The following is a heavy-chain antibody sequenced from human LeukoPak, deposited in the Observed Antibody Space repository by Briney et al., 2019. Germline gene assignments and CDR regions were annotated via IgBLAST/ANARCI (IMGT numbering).Heavy chain of an antibody. J-gene: IGHJ4*01. CDR1: GFTFSSYG. CDR3: SKGPDRLQYDDY. Sequence: PGGSLRLSCAASGFTFSSYGMHWVRQAPGKGLEWLLFIRSAGNNIYYADSGKGRFTISRDNYKKTLYLQMNSLRTEDTAVYYCSKGPDRLQYDDYWGQGTLVTVSS. V-gene: IGHV3-30*02. D-gene: IGHD4-11*01. CDR2: IRSAGNNI.